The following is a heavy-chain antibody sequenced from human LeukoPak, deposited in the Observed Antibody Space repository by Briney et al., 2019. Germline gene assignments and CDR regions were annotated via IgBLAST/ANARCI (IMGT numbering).Heavy chain of an antibody. CDR2: IYPGDSDT. CDR1: GYMFTHYW. V-gene: IGHV5-51*01. CDR3: AKHSFMNDYNCPFDP. J-gene: IGHJ5*02. D-gene: IGHD5-24*01. Sequence: GESLKISCKGPGYMFTHYWLAWVRHMPGKDLEWMGIIYPGDSDTSYSPSFQGQITISVNKSINTAYLRWSSLKASDTAIYFCAKHSFMNDYNCPFDPWGQGTLVTVSS.